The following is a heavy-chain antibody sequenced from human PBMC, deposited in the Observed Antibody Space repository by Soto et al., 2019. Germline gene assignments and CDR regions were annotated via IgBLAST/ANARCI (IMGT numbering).Heavy chain of an antibody. J-gene: IGHJ4*03. CDR1: GFTFSSYA. CDR3: ARDHHRYSGYDYVDY. V-gene: IGHV3-23*01. D-gene: IGHD5-12*01. CDR2: ISGGGGGT. Sequence: GGSLRLSCAASGFTFSSYAMNWVRQAPGKGLEWVSSISGGGGGTHYADSMKGRFTISRDNSKNTLHLQMNSLRAEDTDVYYCARDHHRYSGYDYVDYWGQGTTVTVSS.